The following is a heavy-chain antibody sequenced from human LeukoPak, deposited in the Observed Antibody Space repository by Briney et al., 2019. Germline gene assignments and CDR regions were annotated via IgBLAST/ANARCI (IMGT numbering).Heavy chain of an antibody. Sequence: AGGSLRLSCAASGFTFSSYSMNWVRQAPGKGLEWIGEINDSGSTNYNPSLKSRVTASVDTSKNQFSLNLISVTAADTAVYYCARRVRSGDGWVFDSWGQGTPVSVSS. CDR1: GFTFSSYS. CDR3: ARRVRSGDGWVFDS. V-gene: IGHV4-34*01. D-gene: IGHD5-24*01. J-gene: IGHJ4*02. CDR2: INDSGST.